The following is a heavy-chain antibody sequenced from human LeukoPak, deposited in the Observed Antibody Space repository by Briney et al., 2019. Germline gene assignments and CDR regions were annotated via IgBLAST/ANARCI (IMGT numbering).Heavy chain of an antibody. J-gene: IGHJ4*02. CDR2: ISSSSSYI. CDR3: ARDQNNWNEKDY. CDR1: VFTFSSYS. V-gene: IGHV3-21*01. Sequence: GGSLRLSCAASVFTFSSYSMNCVREARGGGLEWVSSISSSSSYIYYADSVKGRFTISRDNAKNSLYLQMNSLRAEDTAVYYWARDQNNWNEKDYWGQGNLVTVSS. D-gene: IGHD1-1*01.